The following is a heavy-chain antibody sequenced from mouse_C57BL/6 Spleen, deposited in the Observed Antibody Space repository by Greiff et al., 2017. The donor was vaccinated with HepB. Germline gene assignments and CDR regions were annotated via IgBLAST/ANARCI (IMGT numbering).Heavy chain of an antibody. CDR2: IDPSDSYT. V-gene: IGHV1-69*01. CDR1: GYTFTSYW. D-gene: IGHD3-2*02. Sequence: VQLQQPGAELVMPGASVKLSCKASGYTFTSYWMHWVKQRPGQGLEWIGEIDPSDSYTNYNQKFKGKSTLTVDKSSSTAYMQLSSLTSEDSAVYYCASENETAQDFFDYWGQGTTLTVSS. CDR3: ASENETAQDFFDY. J-gene: IGHJ2*01.